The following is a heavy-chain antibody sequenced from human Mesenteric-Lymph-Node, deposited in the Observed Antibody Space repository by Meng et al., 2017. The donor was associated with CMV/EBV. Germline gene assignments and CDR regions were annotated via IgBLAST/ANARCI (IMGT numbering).Heavy chain of an antibody. CDR3: ARRYYDLLSGLNDGFDI. Sequence: SETLSLTCAVYGGSFSGYYWSWIRQPPGKGLEWIGEINHSGSTNYNPSLKSRVTISVDTSKNQFSLKLSSVTAADTAVYYCARRYYDLLSGLNDGFDIWGQGTMVTVSS. CDR1: GGSFSGYY. D-gene: IGHD3-3*01. CDR2: INHSGST. J-gene: IGHJ3*02. V-gene: IGHV4-34*01.